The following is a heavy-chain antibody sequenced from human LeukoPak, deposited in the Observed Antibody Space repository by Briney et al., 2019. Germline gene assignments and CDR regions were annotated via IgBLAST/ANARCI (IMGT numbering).Heavy chain of an antibody. CDR2: IKQDGSEK. Sequence: PGGSLRLSCAASGFIFSSYWMSWVRQAPGKGLEWVANIKQDGSEKYYVDSVKGRFTISRDNAKNPLYLQMNSLRAEDTAVYYCARYSGNPASFEYWGQGTLVTVSS. CDR3: ARYSGNPASFEY. V-gene: IGHV3-7*01. CDR1: GFIFSSYW. D-gene: IGHD1-26*01. J-gene: IGHJ4*02.